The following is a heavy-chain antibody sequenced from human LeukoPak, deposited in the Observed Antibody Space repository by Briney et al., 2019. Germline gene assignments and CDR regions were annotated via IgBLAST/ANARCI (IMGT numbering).Heavy chain of an antibody. Sequence: GGSLRLSCAASGFTFSSYWMSWVRQAPGKGLEWVANIKHDGTQNYYVDSVKGRFTISRDNAKNSLYLQMNSLRAEETAVYYCARLRPYSSDWYAYYGMDVWGQGTTVTVSS. J-gene: IGHJ6*02. CDR2: IKHDGTQN. CDR1: GFTFSSYW. CDR3: ARLRPYSSDWYAYYGMDV. V-gene: IGHV3-7*04. D-gene: IGHD6-13*01.